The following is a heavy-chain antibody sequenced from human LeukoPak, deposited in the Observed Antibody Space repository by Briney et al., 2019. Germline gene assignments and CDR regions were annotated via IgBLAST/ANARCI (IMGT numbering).Heavy chain of an antibody. D-gene: IGHD3-10*01. V-gene: IGHV3-7*01. Sequence: SGGSLRLSCAASGFTFSDYNMSWVRQAPGKGLEWVANMNQDGTEKIYVDSVKGRFTISRDNAKNSLYLQMNSLRAEDTAVYYCAREVTMLREVIYAFYYMDVWGKGTTVTVSS. J-gene: IGHJ6*03. CDR1: GFTFSDYN. CDR2: MNQDGTEK. CDR3: AREVTMLREVIYAFYYMDV.